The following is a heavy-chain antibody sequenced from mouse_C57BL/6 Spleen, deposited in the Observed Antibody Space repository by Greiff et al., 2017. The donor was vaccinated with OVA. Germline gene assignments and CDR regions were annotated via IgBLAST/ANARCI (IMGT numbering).Heavy chain of an antibody. CDR3: ARHRLEGYYDV. CDR2: LWGGGST. V-gene: IGHV2-9*01. D-gene: IGHD3-2*02. CDR1: GFSLTRYG. Sequence: QVQLKESGPGLVAPSQSLCITCTVSGFSLTRYGVDWVRQPPGKGLEWLGALWGGGSTNYNSALMSRLSISKDNAKSKVYLKMNNLRTDDTAMYYCARHRLEGYYDVWGTGTTVTVSS. J-gene: IGHJ1*03.